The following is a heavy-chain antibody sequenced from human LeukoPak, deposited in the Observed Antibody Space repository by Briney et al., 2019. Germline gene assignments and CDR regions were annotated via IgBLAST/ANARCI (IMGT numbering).Heavy chain of an antibody. CDR2: VFYTGST. D-gene: IGHD6-13*01. V-gene: IGHV4-59*01. CDR1: GGSISSYY. CDR3: SREGDSISLYGEYYFDS. Sequence: SETLSLTCTVSGGSISSYYWSWIRQPPGKRLEWIGFVFYTGSTNYNPSLKSRVTISVDTSKNQFSLNLNSVTAADTAVYYCSREGDSISLYGEYYFDSWGQGTLVTVSS. J-gene: IGHJ4*02.